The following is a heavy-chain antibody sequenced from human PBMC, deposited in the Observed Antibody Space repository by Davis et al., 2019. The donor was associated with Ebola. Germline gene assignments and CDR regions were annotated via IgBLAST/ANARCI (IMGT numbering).Heavy chain of an antibody. CDR3: ARQILRLESQLLWPSFDY. D-gene: IGHD1-1*01. Sequence: ASVKVSCKASGYTFTSYAMNWVRQAPGQGLEWMGWINTNTGNPTYAQAFTGRFVFSLDTSVSTAYLQISSLKAEDTAVYYCARQILRLESQLLWPSFDYWGQGALVTVSS. CDR2: INTNTGNP. CDR1: GYTFTSYA. J-gene: IGHJ4*02. V-gene: IGHV7-4-1*02.